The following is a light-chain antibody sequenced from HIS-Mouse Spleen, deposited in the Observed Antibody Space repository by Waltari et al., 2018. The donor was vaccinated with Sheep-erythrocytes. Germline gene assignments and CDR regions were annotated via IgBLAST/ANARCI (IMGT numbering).Light chain of an antibody. V-gene: IGLV3-1*01. CDR3: QAWDSSLYV. J-gene: IGLJ1*01. CDR1: KLGDKY. CDR2: QDN. Sequence: SYELTQPPSVSVSPGQTASITCSGDKLGDKYACWYQQKPGQFHVLVIYQDNKRPSGIPERFSCSNSGNTATLTISGTQAMDEADYYCQAWDSSLYVFGTGTKVTVL.